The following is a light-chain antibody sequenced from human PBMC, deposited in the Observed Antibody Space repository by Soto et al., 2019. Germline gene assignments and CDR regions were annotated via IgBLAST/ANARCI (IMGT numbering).Light chain of an antibody. CDR3: QQYNSYPRT. Sequence: DIQMTQSPSTLSASVGDRVTITCRASQSISSWLAWYQQKPGKAPKLLIYDASSLESGVPSRCSGSGSGTEFTRTISSLQPDDFATYYCQQYNSYPRTFGQGTKVDIK. CDR1: QSISSW. V-gene: IGKV1-5*01. J-gene: IGKJ1*01. CDR2: DAS.